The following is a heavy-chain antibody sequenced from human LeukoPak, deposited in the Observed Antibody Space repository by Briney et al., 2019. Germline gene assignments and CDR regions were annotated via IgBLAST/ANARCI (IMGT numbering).Heavy chain of an antibody. D-gene: IGHD3-3*01. CDR1: GYTFTSYD. Sequence: SVKVSCKASGYTFTSYDISWVRQAPGQGLEWMGGIIPIFGTANYAQKFQGRVTITTDESTSTAYMELSSLRSDDTAVYYYARVRFLEWFQDAFDIWGRGTMVTVSS. V-gene: IGHV1-69*05. CDR3: ARVRFLEWFQDAFDI. J-gene: IGHJ3*02. CDR2: IIPIFGTA.